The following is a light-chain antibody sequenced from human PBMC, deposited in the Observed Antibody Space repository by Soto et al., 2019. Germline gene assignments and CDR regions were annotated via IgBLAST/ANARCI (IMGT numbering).Light chain of an antibody. CDR1: QDISNY. V-gene: IGKV1-33*01. CDR3: QQYDNLPPFT. J-gene: IGKJ3*01. CDR2: DAS. Sequence: DIQMTQSPSSLSASVGDRVTITCQASQDISNYLNWYQQKPGKAPKLLIYDASNLETGVPSRFSGSGSGTDFTFTISSLQPEDIAKYYCQQYDNLPPFTFGPGTKVDIK.